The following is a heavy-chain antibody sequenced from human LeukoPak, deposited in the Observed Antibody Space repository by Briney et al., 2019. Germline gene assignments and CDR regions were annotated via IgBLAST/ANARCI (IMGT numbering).Heavy chain of an antibody. D-gene: IGHD1-26*01. CDR3: AGRHGGSYSGAFDI. J-gene: IGHJ3*02. CDR2: ISAYNGNT. CDR1: GYTFTSYG. V-gene: IGHV1-18*01. Sequence: ASVKVSCKASGYTFTSYGISWVRQAPGQGLEWMGWISAYNGNTNYAQKLQGRVTMTTDTSTSTAYMELRSLRSDDTAVYYCAGRHGGSYSGAFDIWGQGTMVTVSS.